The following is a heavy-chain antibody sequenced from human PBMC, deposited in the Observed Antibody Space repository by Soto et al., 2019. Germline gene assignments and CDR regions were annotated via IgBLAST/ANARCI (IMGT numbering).Heavy chain of an antibody. D-gene: IGHD6-6*01. Sequence: PSETLSLTCTVSGGSVSSGSYYWSWIRQPPGKGLEWIGYIYYSGSTNYNPSLKSRVTISVGTSKNQFSLRLSSVTAADTAVYYCARAAGIAARLATRSYDYWGQGTLVTVSS. CDR3: ARAAGIAARLATRSYDY. CDR1: GGSVSSGSYY. V-gene: IGHV4-61*01. CDR2: IYYSGST. J-gene: IGHJ4*02.